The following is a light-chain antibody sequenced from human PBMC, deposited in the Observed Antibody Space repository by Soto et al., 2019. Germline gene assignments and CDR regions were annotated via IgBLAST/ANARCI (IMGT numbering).Light chain of an antibody. V-gene: IGLV1-51*01. CDR3: GSWDSSLSAYV. CDR1: TSNIGGNS. Sequence: QSVLTQPPSVSAAPGQKVTISCSGSTSNIGGNSVSWYQQLAGTATKLLIYDDNKRPSGIPDRFSGSKSGTSATLGITGFQTGDEADYYCGSWDSSLSAYVFGTGT. J-gene: IGLJ1*01. CDR2: DDN.